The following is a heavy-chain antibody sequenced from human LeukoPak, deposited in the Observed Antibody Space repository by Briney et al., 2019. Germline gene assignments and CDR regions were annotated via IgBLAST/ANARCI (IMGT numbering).Heavy chain of an antibody. CDR2: ISYDGSNK. V-gene: IGHV3-30*18. Sequence: PGRSPRLSCAASGFIFSLYGMHWVRQAPGKGLEWVAVISYDGSNKYYADSVKGRFTISRDNSKNTPYLQMTSLRADDTAVYYCAKEGSYNPFDYWGQGTLVTVSS. D-gene: IGHD1-14*01. CDR1: GFIFSLYG. CDR3: AKEGSYNPFDY. J-gene: IGHJ4*02.